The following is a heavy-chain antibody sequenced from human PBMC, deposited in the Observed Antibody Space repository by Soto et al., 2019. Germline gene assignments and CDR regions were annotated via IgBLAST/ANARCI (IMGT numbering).Heavy chain of an antibody. CDR2: IYYTGIT. Sequence: QLQLQESGPGLVKPSETLSLTCGVSGGSISSSSPSWGWLRQPPGKGLQWIGNIYYTGITYFHPSLKSRVTISVDTSKDQFFLKLTSVTAADTAVYYCATGYGSSWYDYWGQGTLVTVAS. CDR1: GGSISSSSPS. J-gene: IGHJ4*02. V-gene: IGHV4-39*01. CDR3: ATGYGSSWYDY. D-gene: IGHD6-13*01.